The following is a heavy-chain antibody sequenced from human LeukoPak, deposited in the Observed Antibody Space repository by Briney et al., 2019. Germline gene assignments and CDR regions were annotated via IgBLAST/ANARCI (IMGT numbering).Heavy chain of an antibody. CDR2: IYHSVYP. V-gene: IGHV4-30-2*06. Sequence: SETVSLICAVPGVSFRRGGSSWHWIRQSPGKRAGWLGNIYHSVYPYYNPSLESRLTISQHISTNRFFPMLSSVPAAATGVYYCARGRYYFDYWGQGTLVSVSS. CDR3: ARGRYYFDY. J-gene: IGHJ4*02. CDR1: GVSFRRGGSS.